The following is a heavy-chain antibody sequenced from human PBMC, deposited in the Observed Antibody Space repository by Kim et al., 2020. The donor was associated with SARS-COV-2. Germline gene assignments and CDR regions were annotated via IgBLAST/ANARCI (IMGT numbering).Heavy chain of an antibody. J-gene: IGHJ4*02. CDR2: IYPGDSDT. Sequence: GESLKISCKGSGYSFTSYWIGWVRQMPGKGLEWMGIIYPGDSDTRYSPSFQGQVTISADKSISTAYLQWSSLKASDTAMYYCARLAFDGYNRYYFDYWGQGTLVTVSS. D-gene: IGHD5-12*01. CDR3: ARLAFDGYNRYYFDY. V-gene: IGHV5-51*01. CDR1: GYSFTSYW.